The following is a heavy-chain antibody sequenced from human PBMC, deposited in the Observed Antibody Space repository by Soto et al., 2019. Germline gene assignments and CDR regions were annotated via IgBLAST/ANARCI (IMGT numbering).Heavy chain of an antibody. CDR1: GYTFINYG. J-gene: IGHJ5*02. Sequence: ASVKVSCKASGYTFINYGISWVRQAPGQGLEWMGWISAYNGNTNSAQKLQGRVTMTTDTSTSTAYMELRSLRFDDTAVYYCARDRGGSGSSDWFDPWGQGTLVTVSS. V-gene: IGHV1-18*01. CDR2: ISAYNGNT. CDR3: ARDRGGSGSSDWFDP. D-gene: IGHD6-6*01.